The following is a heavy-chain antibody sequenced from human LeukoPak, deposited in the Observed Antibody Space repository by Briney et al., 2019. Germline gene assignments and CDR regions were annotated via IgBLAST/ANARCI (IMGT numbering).Heavy chain of an antibody. D-gene: IGHD6-13*01. V-gene: IGHV3-23*01. Sequence: GGSLRLSCAASGFTFSSYAMSWVRQAPGKWLEWVSAISGSDGSTYYADSVKGRFTISRDNSKNTLYLQMNSLRAEDTAVYYCASNTVSYSSSWYSGWYFDLWGRGTLVTVSS. CDR1: GFTFSSYA. CDR3: ASNTVSYSSSWYSGWYFDL. CDR2: ISGSDGST. J-gene: IGHJ2*01.